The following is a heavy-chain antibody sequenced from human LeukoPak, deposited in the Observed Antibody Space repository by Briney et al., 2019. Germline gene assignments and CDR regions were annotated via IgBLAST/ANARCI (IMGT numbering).Heavy chain of an antibody. Sequence: SPSETLSLTCTVSGGSVSTSDYYWGWIRQSPVKGLEWIGDVFYTGKTNYNPSLRGRATISIDTSKNQFSLKLTYVTAADSAVYYCARVFDSWGQGTLVTASS. V-gene: IGHV4-39*07. CDR1: GGSVSTSDYY. CDR2: VFYTGKT. J-gene: IGHJ4*02. CDR3: ARVFDS.